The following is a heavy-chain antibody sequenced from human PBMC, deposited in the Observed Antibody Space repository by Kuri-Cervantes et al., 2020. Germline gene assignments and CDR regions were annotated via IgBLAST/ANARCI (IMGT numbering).Heavy chain of an antibody. CDR1: GFAFSSYW. J-gene: IGHJ2*01. Sequence: GESLKISCAGSGFAFSSYWMHWVRQAPGKGLVWVSRINSDGSSTTYADSVKGRFTISRDNAKNTLYLQMNSLRADDTAVYYCARDRGYSSGWYPHWYFDLWGRGTLVTGSS. CDR3: ARDRGYSSGWYPHWYFDL. CDR2: INSDGSST. D-gene: IGHD6-19*01. V-gene: IGHV3-74*01.